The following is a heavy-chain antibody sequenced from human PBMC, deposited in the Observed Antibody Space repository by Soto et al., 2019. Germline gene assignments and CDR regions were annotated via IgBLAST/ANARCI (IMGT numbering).Heavy chain of an antibody. CDR3: AKDASSGITSFDS. CDR2: VSGSAGST. D-gene: IGHD3-3*01. Sequence: EVQLLESGGGLVQPGGSLRLSCAASGFTFSSYAMSWVRQAPGKGLEWVSVVSGSAGSTYYADSVKGRFTISRDNSKNTLCLQMNSLRAEDTAVYYCAKDASSGITSFDSWGRGTVVTVSS. J-gene: IGHJ2*01. V-gene: IGHV3-23*01. CDR1: GFTFSSYA.